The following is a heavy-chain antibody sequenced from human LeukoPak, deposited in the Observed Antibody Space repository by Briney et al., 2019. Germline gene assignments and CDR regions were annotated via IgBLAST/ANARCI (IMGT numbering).Heavy chain of an antibody. D-gene: IGHD2/OR15-2a*01. CDR1: GGSFSGYY. Sequence: SETLSLTCAVYGGSFSGYYWSWIRQPPGKGLEWIGEINHSGSTNYNPSLKSRVTISVDTSKNQFSLKLSSVTAADTAVYYCARATSYYGMDVWGKGTTVTVSS. CDR3: ARATSYYGMDV. J-gene: IGHJ6*04. V-gene: IGHV4-34*01. CDR2: INHSGST.